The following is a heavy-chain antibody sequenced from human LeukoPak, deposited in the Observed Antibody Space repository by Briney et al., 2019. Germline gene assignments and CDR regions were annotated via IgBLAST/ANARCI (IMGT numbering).Heavy chain of an antibody. CDR1: GFTFSSYW. V-gene: IGHV3-7*01. CDR2: IKQDGSEK. J-gene: IGHJ4*02. CDR3: ARDGDVVVVAASEFDY. D-gene: IGHD2-15*01. Sequence: GGSLRLSCAASGFTFSSYWMSWVRQAPGKGLEWVANIKQDGSEKYYVDSVKGRFTISRDNAKNSLYLQTNSLRAEDTAVYYCARDGDVVVVAASEFDYWGQGTLVTVSS.